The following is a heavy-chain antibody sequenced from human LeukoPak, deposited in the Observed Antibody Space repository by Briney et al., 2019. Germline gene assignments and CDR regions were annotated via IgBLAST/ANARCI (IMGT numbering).Heavy chain of an antibody. CDR2: INHSGST. CDR1: GGSISSYY. V-gene: IGHV4-34*01. Sequence: SETLSLTCTVSGGSISSYYWSWIRQPPGKGLEWIGEINHSGSTNYNPSLKSRVTISVDTSKNQFSLKLSSVTAADTAVYYCAREGIVGATTPNYYYYYYMDVWGKGTTVTVSS. CDR3: AREGIVGATTPNYYYYYYMDV. J-gene: IGHJ6*03. D-gene: IGHD1-26*01.